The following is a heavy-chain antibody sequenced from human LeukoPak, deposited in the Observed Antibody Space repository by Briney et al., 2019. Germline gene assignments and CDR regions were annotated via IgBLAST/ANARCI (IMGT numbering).Heavy chain of an antibody. CDR2: VYYSGST. V-gene: IGHV4-59*01. D-gene: IGHD4-11*01. CDR1: GGSISLYF. Sequence: PSETLSLTCIISGGSISLYFWTWIRQPPGRGLEWIGNVYYSGSTNYNPSLESRFTISVDTSKNQFSLKLTSVTAAETGVYYCARVRGRNTFDVFDIWGQGTVVTVSS. J-gene: IGHJ3*02. CDR3: ARVRGRNTFDVFDI.